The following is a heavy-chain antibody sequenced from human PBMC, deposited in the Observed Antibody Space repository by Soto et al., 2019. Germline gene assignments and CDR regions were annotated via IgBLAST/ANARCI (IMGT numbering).Heavy chain of an antibody. CDR2: INHSGST. Sequence: PSETLSLTCAVYGGSFGGYYGSWIRQPPGKGLEWIGEINHSGSTNYNPSLKSRVTISVDTSKNQFSLKLSSVTAADTAVYYCARTGYSSGWYKAAFDIWGQRTMVTVSS. D-gene: IGHD6-19*01. J-gene: IGHJ3*02. CDR3: ARTGYSSGWYKAAFDI. CDR1: GGSFGGYY. V-gene: IGHV4-34*01.